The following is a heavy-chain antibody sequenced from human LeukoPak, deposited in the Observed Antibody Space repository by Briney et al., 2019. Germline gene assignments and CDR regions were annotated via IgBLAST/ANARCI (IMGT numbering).Heavy chain of an antibody. CDR2: ISGSGGST. CDR3: ASTYYYGSSGYY. CDR1: GFTFSSYA. Sequence: PGGSLSLSCAASGFTFSSYAMSWVRQAPGKGLEWVSAISGSGGSTYYADSVKGRFTISRDNSKNTLYLQMNSLRAEDTAVYYCASTYYYGSSGYYWGQGTLDTVSS. D-gene: IGHD3-22*01. V-gene: IGHV3-23*01. J-gene: IGHJ1*01.